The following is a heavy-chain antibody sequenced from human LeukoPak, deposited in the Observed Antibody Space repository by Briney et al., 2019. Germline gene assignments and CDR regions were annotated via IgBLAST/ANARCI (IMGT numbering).Heavy chain of an antibody. J-gene: IGHJ4*02. CDR1: GFTFSSYG. D-gene: IGHD3-22*01. CDR2: IRYDGSNK. CDR3: AKDKSVGWRVGDYDSSALDY. Sequence: GGSLRLSCAASGFTFSSYGMHWVRQAPGKGLEWVAFIRYDGSNKYYADSVKGRFTISRDNSKNTLYPQMNSLRAEDTALYYCAKDKSVGWRVGDYDSSALDYWGQGTPVTVSS. V-gene: IGHV3-30*02.